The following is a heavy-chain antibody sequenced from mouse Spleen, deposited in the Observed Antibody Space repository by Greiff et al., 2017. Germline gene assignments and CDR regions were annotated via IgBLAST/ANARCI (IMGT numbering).Heavy chain of an antibody. CDR1: GYTFTSYW. D-gene: IGHD1-1*01. V-gene: IGHV1-69*01. J-gene: IGHJ4*01. CDR3: APGLGYYGGAMDY. Sequence: QVQLQQPGAELVMPGASVKLSCKASGYTFTSYWMHWVKQRPGQGLEWIGEIDPSDSYTNYNQKFKGKATLTVDKSSSTAYMQLSSLTSEDSAVYYCAPGLGYYGGAMDYWGQGTSVTVSS. CDR2: IDPSDSYT.